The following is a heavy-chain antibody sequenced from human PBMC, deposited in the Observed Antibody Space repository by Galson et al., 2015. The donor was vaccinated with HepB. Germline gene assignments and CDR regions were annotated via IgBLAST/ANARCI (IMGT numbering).Heavy chain of an antibody. CDR2: IDPSDSYT. J-gene: IGHJ3*02. CDR1: GYSFTSYW. V-gene: IGHV5-10-1*01. CDR3: ARRRHYYDSSGRDDAFDI. Sequence: QSGAEVKKPGESLRISCKGSGYSFTSYWISWVRQMPGKGLEWMGRIDPSDSYTNYSPSFQGHVTISADKSISTAYLQWSSLKASDTAMYYCARRRHYYDSSGRDDAFDIWGQGTMVTVSS. D-gene: IGHD3-22*01.